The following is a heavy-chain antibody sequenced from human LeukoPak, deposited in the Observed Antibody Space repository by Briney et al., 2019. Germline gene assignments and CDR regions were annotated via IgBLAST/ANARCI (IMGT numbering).Heavy chain of an antibody. Sequence: GESLKISCKGSGYSFTSYWIGWVRQMPGKGLEWMGIIYPGDSDTRYSPSFQGQVTISADKSISTAYLQWSSLKASDTAMYYCARLGRGYDYVWGSYPQLSYFDYWGQGTLVTVSS. D-gene: IGHD3-16*02. CDR2: IYPGDSDT. CDR3: ARLGRGYDYVWGSYPQLSYFDY. CDR1: GYSFTSYW. J-gene: IGHJ4*02. V-gene: IGHV5-51*01.